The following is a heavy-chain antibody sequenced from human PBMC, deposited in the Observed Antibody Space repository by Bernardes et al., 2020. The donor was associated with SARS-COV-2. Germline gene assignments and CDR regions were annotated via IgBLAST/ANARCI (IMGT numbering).Heavy chain of an antibody. D-gene: IGHD3-9*01. CDR2: ITFGSSAI. J-gene: IGHJ4*02. CDR3: ARDTSRFTASMDFES. CDR1: GFDFSQYS. Sequence: GGSLRLSCAASGFDFSQYSMSWVRQAPGKGLEWISYITFGSSAIYYADSVKGRFTISRDNARNSLYLQMTNLRADDTATYFCARDTSRFTASMDFESWGQGTLVTVSS. V-gene: IGHV3-48*04.